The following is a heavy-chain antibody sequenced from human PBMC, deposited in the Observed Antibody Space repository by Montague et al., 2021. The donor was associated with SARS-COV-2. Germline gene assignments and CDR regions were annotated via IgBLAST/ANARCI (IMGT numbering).Heavy chain of an antibody. J-gene: IGHJ6*02. CDR2: INRYGST. Sequence: SETLSLTCAVYGGSFSGYYWSWIRQPPGKGLEWIGEINRYGSTNYNPSLKGRVTISVDESKNQFSLKLSSVTAADTAVYYCARTRSTRSDSTYYNYDMDVWGQGTTVTVSS. V-gene: IGHV4-34*01. CDR1: GGSFSGYY. D-gene: IGHD3-10*01. CDR3: ARTRSTRSDSTYYNYDMDV.